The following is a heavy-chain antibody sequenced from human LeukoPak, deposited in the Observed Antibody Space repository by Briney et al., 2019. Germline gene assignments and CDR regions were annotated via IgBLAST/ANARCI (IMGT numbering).Heavy chain of an antibody. D-gene: IGHD6-13*01. CDR2: INHSGST. CDR1: GGSFSGYY. Sequence: SETLSLTCAVYGGSFSGYYWSWIRQPPGKGLEWIGEINHSGSTNYNPSLKSRVTISVDTSKNQFSLKLSSVTAADTAVYYCARDKGSSWPYYYYYMDVWGKGTTVTVSS. CDR3: ARDKGSSWPYYYYYMDV. V-gene: IGHV4-34*01. J-gene: IGHJ6*03.